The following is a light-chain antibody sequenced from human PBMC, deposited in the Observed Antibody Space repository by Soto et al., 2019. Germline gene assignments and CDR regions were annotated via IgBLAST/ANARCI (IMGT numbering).Light chain of an antibody. V-gene: IGLV1-51*01. J-gene: IGLJ2*01. Sequence: QSVLTQPPSVSAAPGQKVTISCSGSSSNIGNNYVSWYQQLPGTAPKLLIYDNNKRPSGIPDRFSGSKSGTPATLGITGLQTGDEADYYCGTWDSSLSAGGVVFGGGTKLTVL. CDR3: GTWDSSLSAGGVV. CDR2: DNN. CDR1: SSNIGNNY.